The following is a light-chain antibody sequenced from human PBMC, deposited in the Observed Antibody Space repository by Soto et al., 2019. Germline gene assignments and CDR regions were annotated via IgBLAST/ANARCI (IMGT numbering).Light chain of an antibody. V-gene: IGKV1-6*01. Sequence: AVQMTRSPSSLSASVGDRVTITCRASQDIRNYLSWYQHKPGKAPKLLIYGASSLQSGVPSRFAGSGSGTDFTLTISGLQPEDSASYFCLQDHNYFWTFGQGTKVEVK. CDR2: GAS. J-gene: IGKJ1*01. CDR1: QDIRNY. CDR3: LQDHNYFWT.